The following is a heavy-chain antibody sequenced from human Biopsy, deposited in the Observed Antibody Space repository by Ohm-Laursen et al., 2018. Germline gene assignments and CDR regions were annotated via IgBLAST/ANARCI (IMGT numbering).Heavy chain of an antibody. J-gene: IGHJ2*01. D-gene: IGHD3-9*01. Sequence: TPSLTCSVSGASVKTSGYFWARIRQRPGKGLEWIGYISYNERTHYNPSLTSRLAISFDTSNNRISLQLRSVSVADTAVYYCVREPKTGTAEAWYFDLWGRGSPVTVPS. CDR2: ISYNERT. CDR3: VREPKTGTAEAWYFDL. CDR1: GASVKTSGYF. V-gene: IGHV4-31*03.